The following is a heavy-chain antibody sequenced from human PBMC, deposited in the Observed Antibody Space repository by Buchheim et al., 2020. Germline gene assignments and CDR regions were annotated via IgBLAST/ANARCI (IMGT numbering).Heavy chain of an antibody. D-gene: IGHD3-10*01. CDR1: GFTFSTYA. CDR3: ARDLFLGGSMDA. CDR2: ISHDGSGK. J-gene: IGHJ6*02. Sequence: QVQLVESGGSVVQPGASLRLSCAASGFTFSTYALHWVRQAPGKGLEWVAVISHDGSGKHYTDSLEGRFSISRDNSRATGYLQMNSLRPEDTAVYYCARDLFLGGSMDACGQGTT. V-gene: IGHV3-30*14.